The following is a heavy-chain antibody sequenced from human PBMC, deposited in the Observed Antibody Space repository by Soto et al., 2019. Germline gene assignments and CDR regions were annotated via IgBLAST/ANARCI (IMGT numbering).Heavy chain of an antibody. V-gene: IGHV1-69*06. J-gene: IGHJ5*02. CDR3: ARVRCSSTSCPRGWFDP. D-gene: IGHD2-2*01. CDR2: IIPTFGTA. Sequence: QVQLVQSGAEVKKPGSSVKVSCKASGGTFSSYAISWVRQAPGQGLEWMGGIIPTFGTANYAQKFQGRVTITADKSTSTAYMELSSLRSEDTAVYYCARVRCSSTSCPRGWFDPWGQGTLVTVSS. CDR1: GGTFSSYA.